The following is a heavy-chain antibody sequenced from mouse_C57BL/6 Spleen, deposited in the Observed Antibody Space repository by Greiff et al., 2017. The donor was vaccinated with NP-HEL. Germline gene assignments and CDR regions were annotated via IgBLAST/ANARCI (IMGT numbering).Heavy chain of an antibody. D-gene: IGHD1-1*01. J-gene: IGHJ1*03. Sequence: QVQLQQPGAELVKPGASVKMSCKASGYTFTSYWITWVKQRPGQGLEWIGDIYPGSGSTNYNEKFKSKATLTVDTSSSTAYMQLSSLTSEDSAVYYCAREGPTVVAPRWYFDVWGTGTTVTVSS. CDR3: AREGPTVVAPRWYFDV. V-gene: IGHV1-55*01. CDR1: GYTFTSYW. CDR2: IYPGSGST.